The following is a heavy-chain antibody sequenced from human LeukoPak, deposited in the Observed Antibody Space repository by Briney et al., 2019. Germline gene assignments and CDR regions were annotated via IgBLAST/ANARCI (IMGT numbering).Heavy chain of an antibody. CDR1: GFTFSNYA. D-gene: IGHD2-2*01. V-gene: IGHV3-23*01. CDR2: ITGSGGDT. J-gene: IGHJ4*02. CDR3: AKGSTTSRPYYFDY. Sequence: GGSLRLSCAASGFTFSNYAMSWVRQAPGGELEWVSAITGSGGDTYHAESVKGRFTVSRDNSKNTLYLQMDSLRTEDTAVYFCAKGSTTSRPYYFDYWGQGTLVTVSS.